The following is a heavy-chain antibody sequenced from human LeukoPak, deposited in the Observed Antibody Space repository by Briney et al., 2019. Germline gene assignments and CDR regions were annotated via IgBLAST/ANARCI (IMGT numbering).Heavy chain of an antibody. CDR3: ARDPRTVRI. CDR2: ISWNSGSI. CDR1: GFTFDDYA. V-gene: IGHV3-9*01. D-gene: IGHD1-1*01. Sequence: GGSLRLSCAASGFTFDDYAMHWVRQAPGKGLEWVSGISWNSGSIGYADSVKGRFTISRDNAENSLYLQMNSLRVEDTAVYYCARDPRTVRIWGQGTLVTVSS. J-gene: IGHJ4*02.